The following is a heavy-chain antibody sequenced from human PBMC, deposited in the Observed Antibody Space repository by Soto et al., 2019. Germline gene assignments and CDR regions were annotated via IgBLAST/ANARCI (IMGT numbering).Heavy chain of an antibody. CDR1: GFTFSSYA. CDR3: AKSAPEDCPSGVCYGRSYYGLDV. J-gene: IGHJ6*02. CDR2: ISGSSDTT. Sequence: EVQLLESGGDLVQPGGSLRLSCAASGFTFSSYAMSWVRQAPGKGLEWVSGISGSSDTTYYADSVKGRFSISRDTSKNTLSLQMHSLGAEDTAVYYCAKSAPEDCPSGVCYGRSYYGLDVWGQGTTVTVSS. V-gene: IGHV3-23*01. D-gene: IGHD2-8*01.